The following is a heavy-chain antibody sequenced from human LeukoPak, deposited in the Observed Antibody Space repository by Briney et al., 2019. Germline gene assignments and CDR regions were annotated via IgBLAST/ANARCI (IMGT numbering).Heavy chain of an antibody. CDR3: ARDRGGYHTNYYYYMDV. CDR1: GYTFTSYA. D-gene: IGHD3-3*01. J-gene: IGHJ6*03. V-gene: IGHV1-3*03. Sequence: ASVKVSCKASGYTFTSYAMHWVRQAPGQRLEWMGWINAGNGNTKYSQEFQGRVTITRDTSASTAYMELSSLRSEDMAVYYCARDRGGYHTNYYYYMDVWGKGTTVTVSS. CDR2: INAGNGNT.